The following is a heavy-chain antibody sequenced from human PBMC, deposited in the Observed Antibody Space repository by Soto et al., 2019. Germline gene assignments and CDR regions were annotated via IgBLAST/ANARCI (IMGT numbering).Heavy chain of an antibody. Sequence: SATVCLPKTVTGCSSSPIIYYSVCLHPPPGKRLGCIGSIYESGSTYYKPSLKSRVTIYVDTSKNQFSLKLSSVTAGDMAVYYCARHGRHYCSGGSCYSLDWFDPWGRANLVTLS. CDR1: GCSSSPIIYY. J-gene: IGHJ5*02. D-gene: IGHD2-15*01. CDR3: ARHGRHYCSGGSCYSLDWFDP. CDR2: IYESGST. V-gene: IGHV4-39*01.